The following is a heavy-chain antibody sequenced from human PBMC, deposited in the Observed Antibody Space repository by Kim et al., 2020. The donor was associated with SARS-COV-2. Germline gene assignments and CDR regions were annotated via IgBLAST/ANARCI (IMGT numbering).Heavy chain of an antibody. J-gene: IGHJ6*01. Sequence: ASVKVSCKASGYTFTDYYIHWVRQAPGQGLEWMAWISTDSGATNYAQKFQDRITMTRDTSIHTTYMELRSLRSDDTAAYFCARGDTVVASRYYYAMDVWGQGTTVPFSS. CDR1: GYTFTDYY. D-gene: IGHD5-18*01. CDR2: ISTDSGAT. CDR3: ARGDTVVASRYYYAMDV. V-gene: IGHV1-2*02.